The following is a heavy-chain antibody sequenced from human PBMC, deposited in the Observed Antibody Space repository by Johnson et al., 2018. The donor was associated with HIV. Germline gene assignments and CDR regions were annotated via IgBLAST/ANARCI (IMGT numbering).Heavy chain of an antibody. CDR3: ARSQVGATSAGAVDI. D-gene: IGHD2-15*01. CDR1: GFTVSSNY. CDR2: IYSGGST. Sequence: VQLVESGGGLVQPGGSLRLSCAASGFTVSSNYMSWVRQAPGKGLEWVSVIYSGGSTYYADSVKGRFTISRDNSKNTLYLQMNSLRAEDTAVYYCARSQVGATSAGAVDIWGQGTMVTVSS. J-gene: IGHJ3*02. V-gene: IGHV3-66*01.